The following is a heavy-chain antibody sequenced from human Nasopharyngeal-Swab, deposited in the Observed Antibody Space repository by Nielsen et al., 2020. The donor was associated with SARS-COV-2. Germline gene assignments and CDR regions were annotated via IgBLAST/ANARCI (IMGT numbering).Heavy chain of an antibody. Sequence: SETLSLTCTVSGGSISSYYWSWIRQSPGKGLAWIGYIYYSGSTNYNPSLKSRVTISVDTSKNQFSLKLSSVTAADTAVYYCARAVPRGYSYGWGCWGMDVWGQGTTVTVSS. CDR3: ARAVPRGYSYGWGCWGMDV. CDR1: GGSISSYY. J-gene: IGHJ6*02. D-gene: IGHD5-18*01. CDR2: IYYSGST. V-gene: IGHV4-59*13.